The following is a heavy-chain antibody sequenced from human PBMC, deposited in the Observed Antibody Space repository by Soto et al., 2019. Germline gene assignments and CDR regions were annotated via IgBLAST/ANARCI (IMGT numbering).Heavy chain of an antibody. CDR2: ISGSGGST. V-gene: IGHV3-23*01. CDR1: GFTFSSYA. D-gene: IGHD1-26*01. Sequence: EVQLLESGGGLVQPGGSLRLSCAASGFTFSSYAMSWVRQAPGKGLEWVSAISGSGGSTYYADSVKGRFTISRDNSKNKLSLQMNSLRAEGTGVYYCAKFPVGATPQFDYWGQGNLVTVSS. J-gene: IGHJ4*02. CDR3: AKFPVGATPQFDY.